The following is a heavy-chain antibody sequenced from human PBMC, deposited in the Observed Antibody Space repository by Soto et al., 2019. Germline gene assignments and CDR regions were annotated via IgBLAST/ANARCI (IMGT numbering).Heavy chain of an antibody. J-gene: IGHJ2*01. D-gene: IGHD2-2*01. CDR1: GFTFINYA. CDR2: ISGGGDRT. CDR3: ARKVLGSTSRPDWWYFDV. Sequence: EVQLLESGGGLVQPGGSLRLSCVGSGFTFINYAMNWVRQTPGKGLEWVSGISGGGDRTFDADSVKGRFTISRDNSKNTVNLLMNSLRADDTAVYYCARKVLGSTSRPDWWYFDVWGRGTLVTVSS. V-gene: IGHV3-23*01.